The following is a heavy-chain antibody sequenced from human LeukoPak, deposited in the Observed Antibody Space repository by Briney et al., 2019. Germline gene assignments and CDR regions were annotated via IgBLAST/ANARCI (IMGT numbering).Heavy chain of an antibody. CDR1: PYPITNAYY. CDR2: IYHSGNT. D-gene: IGHD1-26*01. Sequence: SETLSLTCTVSPYPITNAYYWGWIRQPPGKGLEWIASIYHSGNTYYNPSLKSRVTISVDTSKNQFSLHLSSVTAAGTAVYYCARVVHSGSYFFDSWGQGTLVTVSS. CDR3: ARVVHSGSYFFDS. V-gene: IGHV4-38-2*02. J-gene: IGHJ4*02.